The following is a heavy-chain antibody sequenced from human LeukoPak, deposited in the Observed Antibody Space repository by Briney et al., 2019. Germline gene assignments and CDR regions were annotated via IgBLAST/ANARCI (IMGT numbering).Heavy chain of an antibody. CDR3: ARELGGGYSYAVDY. D-gene: IGHD5-18*01. Sequence: GGSLRLSCAASGFTFSSYSMNWVRQAPGKGLEWVSSISSSSYIYYADSVKGRFTISRDNAKNSLYLQMNSLRAEDTAVYYCARELGGGYSYAVDYWGQGTLVTVSS. CDR1: GFTFSSYS. CDR2: ISSSSYI. J-gene: IGHJ4*02. V-gene: IGHV3-21*01.